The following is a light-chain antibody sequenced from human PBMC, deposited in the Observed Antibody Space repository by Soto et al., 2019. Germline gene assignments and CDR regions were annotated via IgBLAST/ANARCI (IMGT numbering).Light chain of an antibody. J-gene: IGLJ2*01. CDR2: DDS. CDR1: NIGSES. CDR3: QLWDTTDFRVV. V-gene: IGLV3-21*02. Sequence: SYVLTQPPSVSVAPGQTAKITRGGNNIGSESVHWYQQKPGQGPVLVVYDDSDRPSGIPERFSGSNSGNTATLTISRVEAGDEADYYCQLWDTTDFRVVFGGGTKVTVL.